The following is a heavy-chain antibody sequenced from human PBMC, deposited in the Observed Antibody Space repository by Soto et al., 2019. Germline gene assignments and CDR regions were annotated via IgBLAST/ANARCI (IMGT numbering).Heavy chain of an antibody. Sequence: ASVKVSCKTSGYTFTTYGIHWVRQAPGQGLEWMGWISGYNGNTNYAQKFQGRVTMTTDTSTTTAYMDLRSLRSDDTAVYYCGRERDGTSWSSAEYLQHWGQGTLVTVSS. CDR3: GRERDGTSWSSAEYLQH. CDR2: ISGYNGNT. D-gene: IGHD6-13*01. J-gene: IGHJ1*01. V-gene: IGHV1-18*01. CDR1: GYTFTTYG.